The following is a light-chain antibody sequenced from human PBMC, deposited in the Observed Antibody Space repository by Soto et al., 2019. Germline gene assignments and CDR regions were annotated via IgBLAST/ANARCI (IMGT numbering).Light chain of an antibody. CDR3: HQYGNSPFT. J-gene: IGKJ3*01. Sequence: ELVLTQFPGTLSLSPGVRATLFCRASQSISNSYLAWYRQKPGQAPRLLIYGASSRATGIPNRFSGSGSGTDFTLTISRLGPEDFAVYFCHQYGNSPFTFGPGTKVDIK. CDR2: GAS. CDR1: QSISNSY. V-gene: IGKV3-20*01.